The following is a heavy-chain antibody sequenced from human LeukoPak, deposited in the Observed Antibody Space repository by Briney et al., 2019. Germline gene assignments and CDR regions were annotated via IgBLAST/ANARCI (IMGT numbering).Heavy chain of an antibody. Sequence: PGGSLRLSCAASGFTFSSYWMSWVRQAPGKGLEWVANIKQDGSEKYYVDSVEGRFTVSRDNAKNSLFLEMNSLRAEDTAVYYCARGRMAVAGSYEYWGQGTLVTVSS. CDR3: ARGRMAVAGSYEY. CDR2: IKQDGSEK. CDR1: GFTFSSYW. V-gene: IGHV3-7*05. J-gene: IGHJ4*02. D-gene: IGHD6-19*01.